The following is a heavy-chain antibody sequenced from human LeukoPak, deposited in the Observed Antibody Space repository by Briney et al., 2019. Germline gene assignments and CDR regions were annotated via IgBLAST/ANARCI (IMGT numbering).Heavy chain of an antibody. Sequence: GSLRLSCAASGFTFSSYAMSWVRQAPGKGLEWIGYIYYSGSTNYNPSLKSRVTISVDTSKNQFSLKLSSVTAADTAVYYCARHLYSGNAFDIWGQGTMVTVSS. CDR3: ARHLYSGNAFDI. J-gene: IGHJ3*02. CDR1: GFTFSSYA. V-gene: IGHV4-59*08. CDR2: IYYSGST. D-gene: IGHD3-10*01.